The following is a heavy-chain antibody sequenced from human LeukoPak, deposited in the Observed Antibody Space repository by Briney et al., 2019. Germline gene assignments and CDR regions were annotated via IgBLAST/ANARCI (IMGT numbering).Heavy chain of an antibody. CDR3: ARDRAAGAFDY. J-gene: IGHJ4*02. V-gene: IGHV3-33*01. Sequence: GRSLRLSCAASGFTFSSYGMHWVRQAPGKGPEWVAVIWYDGSNKYYADSVKGRFTISRDNSKNTLYLQMNSLRAEDTAVYYCARDRAAGAFDYWGQGTLVTVSS. D-gene: IGHD6-13*01. CDR1: GFTFSSYG. CDR2: IWYDGSNK.